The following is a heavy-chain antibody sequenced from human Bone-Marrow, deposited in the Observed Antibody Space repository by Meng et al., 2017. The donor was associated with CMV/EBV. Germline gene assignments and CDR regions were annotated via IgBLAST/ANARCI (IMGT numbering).Heavy chain of an antibody. CDR1: GFTFSSYG. V-gene: IGHV3-30*02. CDR2: IRYDGSNK. D-gene: IGHD5-24*01. CDR3: ATPDGYNLPFDY. J-gene: IGHJ4*02. Sequence: LWEAGVGLVQPGCSMRLSCAASGFTFSSYGMHWVRQAPGKGLEWVAFIRYDGSNKYYADSVKGRFTISRDNSKNTLYLQMNSLRAEDTAVYYCATPDGYNLPFDYWGQGTLVTVSS.